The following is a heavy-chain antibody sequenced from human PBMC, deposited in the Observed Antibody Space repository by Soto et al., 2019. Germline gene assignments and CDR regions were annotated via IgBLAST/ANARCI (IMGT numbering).Heavy chain of an antibody. V-gene: IGHV3-23*01. CDR2: ISGSGGST. CDR3: ARQWLSIHWFDP. CDR1: GFTFSSYA. D-gene: IGHD3-22*01. J-gene: IGHJ5*02. Sequence: GGSLRLSCAASGFTFSSYAMSWVRQAPGKGLEWVSTISGSGGSTYYADSVKGRFTISRDNSKNTLYLQMNSLRAEDTAVYYCARQWLSIHWFDPWGQGTLVPVSS.